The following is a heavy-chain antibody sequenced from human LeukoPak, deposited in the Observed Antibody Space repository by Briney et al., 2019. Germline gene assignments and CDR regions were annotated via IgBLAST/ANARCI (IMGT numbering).Heavy chain of an antibody. Sequence: SETLSLTCTVSGGSISSYNWSWIRQPPGKGWEGIGYIYYSGSTNYNPSLKSRVTISVDTSKNQFSLKLSSVTAADTAVYYCARHSNPRGYSGYDFDYWGQGTLVTVSS. J-gene: IGHJ4*02. CDR1: GGSISSYN. CDR2: IYYSGST. D-gene: IGHD5-12*01. V-gene: IGHV4-59*08. CDR3: ARHSNPRGYSGYDFDY.